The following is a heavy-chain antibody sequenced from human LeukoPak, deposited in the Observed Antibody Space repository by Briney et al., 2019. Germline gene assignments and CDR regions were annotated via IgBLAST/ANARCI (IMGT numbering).Heavy chain of an antibody. CDR1: GYSISSGYY. CDR2: IYHSGST. D-gene: IGHD6-13*01. J-gene: IGHJ4*02. CDR3: ARVELPAAGYFDY. V-gene: IGHV4-38-2*02. Sequence: SETLSLTCTVSGYSISSGYYWGWIRQPPGKGLEWIGRIYHSGSTYYNPSLKSRVTISVDTSKNQFSLKLSSVTAADTAVYYCARVELPAAGYFDYWGQGTLVTVSS.